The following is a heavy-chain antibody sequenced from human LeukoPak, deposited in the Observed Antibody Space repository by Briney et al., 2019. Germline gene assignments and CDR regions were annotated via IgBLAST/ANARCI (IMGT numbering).Heavy chain of an antibody. V-gene: IGHV3-7*03. J-gene: IGHJ5*02. CDR1: GFSFSTYW. Sequence: GGSLRLSCETSGFSFSTYWMSWVRQAPGKGLEWVANIRQDGSEKYYVDSVKGRFTISRDNSKNTLYLQMNSLRAEDTAVYYCAHPTEYSSSWYGNWFDPWGQGTLVTVSS. CDR2: IRQDGSEK. CDR3: AHPTEYSSSWYGNWFDP. D-gene: IGHD6-13*01.